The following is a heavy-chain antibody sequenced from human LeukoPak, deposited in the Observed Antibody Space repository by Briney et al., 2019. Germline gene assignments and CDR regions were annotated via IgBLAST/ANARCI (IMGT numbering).Heavy chain of an antibody. V-gene: IGHV4-59*01. CDR3: ARDHYDFWSGYKGMDV. CDR2: IYYSGST. J-gene: IGHJ6*02. D-gene: IGHD3-3*01. CDR1: GGSISSYY. Sequence: SETLSLTCTVSGGSISSYYWSWIRQPPRKGLEWIGYIYYSGSTNYNPSLKSRVTISVDTSKNQFSLKLSSVTAADTAVYYCARDHYDFWSGYKGMDVWGQGTTVTVSS.